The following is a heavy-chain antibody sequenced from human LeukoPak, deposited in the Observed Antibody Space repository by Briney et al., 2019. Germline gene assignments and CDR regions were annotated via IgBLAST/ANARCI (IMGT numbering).Heavy chain of an antibody. CDR3: ARVPTPGLDAFDI. Sequence: APVKVSCKASGYTFTSYDINWVRQATGQGLEWMGWMNPNSGNTGYAQKFQGRVTMARNTSISTAYMELSSLRSEDTAVYYCARVPTPGLDAFDIWGQGTMVTVSS. J-gene: IGHJ3*02. CDR1: GYTFTSYD. V-gene: IGHV1-8*01. CDR2: MNPNSGNT.